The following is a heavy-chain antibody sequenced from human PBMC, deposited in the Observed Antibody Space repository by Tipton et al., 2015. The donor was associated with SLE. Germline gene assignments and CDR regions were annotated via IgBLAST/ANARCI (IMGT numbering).Heavy chain of an antibody. CDR3: ARGVLGGSYPY. J-gene: IGHJ4*02. CDR2: INHSGST. V-gene: IGHV4-34*01. D-gene: IGHD1-26*01. Sequence: TLSLTCAVYGGSFSGYYWSWIRQPPGKGLEWIGEINHSGSTNYNPPHKSRVTISVDTSKNQFSLKLSSVTAADTAVYYCARGVLGGSYPYWGQGALVTVSS. CDR1: GGSFSGYY.